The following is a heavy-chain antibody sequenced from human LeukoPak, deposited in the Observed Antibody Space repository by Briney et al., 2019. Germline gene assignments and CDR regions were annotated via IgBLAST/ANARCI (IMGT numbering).Heavy chain of an antibody. D-gene: IGHD3-22*01. CDR2: IIPIFGTA. Sequence: GSSVKVSCKASGGTFSSYAISWVRQAPGQGLEWMGGIIPIFGTANYAQKFQGRVTITADESTSPAYMELSSLRSEDTAVYYCAISQYYYDSSGYYSYYYYGMDVWGQGTTVTVSS. CDR3: AISQYYYDSSGYYSYYYYGMDV. J-gene: IGHJ6*02. V-gene: IGHV1-69*01. CDR1: GGTFSSYA.